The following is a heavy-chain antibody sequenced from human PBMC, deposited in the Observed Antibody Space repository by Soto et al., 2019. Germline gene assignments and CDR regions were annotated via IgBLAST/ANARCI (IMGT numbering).Heavy chain of an antibody. V-gene: IGHV4-34*01. CDR1: GGSFSGYY. J-gene: IGHJ4*02. Sequence: SETLSLTCAVYGGSFSGYYWSWIRQPPGKGLEWIGEINHSGSTNYNPSLKSRVTISVDTSKNQFSPKLSSVTAADTAVYYCARVVLRYFDWLSTSPAFDYWGQGTLVTVSS. CDR3: ARVVLRYFDWLSTSPAFDY. CDR2: INHSGST. D-gene: IGHD3-9*01.